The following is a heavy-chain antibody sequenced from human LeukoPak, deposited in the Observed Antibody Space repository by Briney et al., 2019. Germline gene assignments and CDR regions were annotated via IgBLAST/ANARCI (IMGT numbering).Heavy chain of an antibody. CDR2: INHSGST. Sequence: SETLSLTCAVYGGSLSGYYWSWIPQPPGKGLEWIGEINHSGSTNYNPSLKSRVTISVDTSKNQFSLKLSSVTAADTAVYYCARVTYSSSWFDYWGQGTLVTVSS. CDR3: ARVTYSSSWFDY. D-gene: IGHD6-13*01. J-gene: IGHJ4*02. CDR1: GGSLSGYY. V-gene: IGHV4-34*01.